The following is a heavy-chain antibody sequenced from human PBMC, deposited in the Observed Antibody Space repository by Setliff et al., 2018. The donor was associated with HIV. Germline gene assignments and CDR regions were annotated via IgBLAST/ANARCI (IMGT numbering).Heavy chain of an antibody. Sequence: PSETLSLTCTVSGDSISSYYWSWIRQPPGKGLEWIGYIYFSGTTNYNPSLKSRVTISVDTSKNQFSLKVNSLTAADTAIYYCAGGGGCDFADSSFDFWGQGTLVTVSS. V-gene: IGHV4-59*01. CDR3: AGGGGCDFADSSFDF. CDR2: IYFSGTT. D-gene: IGHD2-21*02. J-gene: IGHJ4*02. CDR1: GDSISSYY.